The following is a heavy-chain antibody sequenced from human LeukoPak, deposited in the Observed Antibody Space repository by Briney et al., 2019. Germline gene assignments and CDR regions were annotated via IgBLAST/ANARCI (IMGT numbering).Heavy chain of an antibody. CDR1: GYTFTSYG. CDR2: ITTSDGNT. D-gene: IGHD7-27*01. J-gene: IGHJ4*02. Sequence: GASVKVSCKASGYTFTSYGISWVRQAPGKGLEWVSTITTSDGNTYYADSVKGRFTVSRDNSKNTLYLQMNSLRAEDTAVYYCAKDGGLWVSAHWGDSWGRGTLVTVSS. CDR3: AKDGGLWVSAHWGDS. V-gene: IGHV3-23*01.